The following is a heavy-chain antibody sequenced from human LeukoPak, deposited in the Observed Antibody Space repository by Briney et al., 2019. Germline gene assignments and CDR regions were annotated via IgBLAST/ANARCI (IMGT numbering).Heavy chain of an antibody. CDR1: GGTFSSYA. V-gene: IGHV1-69*05. J-gene: IGHJ6*03. Sequence: ASVKVSCKASGGTFSSYAISWVRQAPGQGLEWMGGIIPIFGTANYAQKFQGRVTITTDESTSTAYMELSSLRSEDTAVYYCATGEMENTDYYYYYMDVWGKGTTVTVSS. CDR2: IIPIFGTA. D-gene: IGHD5-24*01. CDR3: ATGEMENTDYYYYYMDV.